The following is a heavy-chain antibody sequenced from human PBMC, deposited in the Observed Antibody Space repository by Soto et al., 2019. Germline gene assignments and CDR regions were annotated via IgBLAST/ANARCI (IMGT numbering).Heavy chain of an antibody. J-gene: IGHJ4*02. D-gene: IGHD1-1*01. CDR2: ISHGGTT. V-gene: IGHV4-31*02. CDR3: ARGTGWHFFDY. Sequence: CTWIRQHPGKGLEWIGYISHGGTTFFNPSLKSRVTISEDTSKNQFSLSLTSVSAADTAVYYCARGTGWHFFDYWGQGTPVTVSA.